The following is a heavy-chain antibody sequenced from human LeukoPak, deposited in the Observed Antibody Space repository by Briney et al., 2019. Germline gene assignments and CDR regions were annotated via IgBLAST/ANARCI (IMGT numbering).Heavy chain of an antibody. J-gene: IGHJ4*02. CDR3: ARGGAVSSGWKLFDY. CDR1: GFTFSSYS. CDR2: ISSSSSYI. D-gene: IGHD6-19*01. Sequence: TGESLRLSCAASGFTFSSYSMNWVRQAPGKGLEWVSSISSSSSYIYYADSVKGRFTISRDNAKNSLYLQMNSLRAEDTAVYYCARGGAVSSGWKLFDYWGQGTLVTVSS. V-gene: IGHV3-21*01.